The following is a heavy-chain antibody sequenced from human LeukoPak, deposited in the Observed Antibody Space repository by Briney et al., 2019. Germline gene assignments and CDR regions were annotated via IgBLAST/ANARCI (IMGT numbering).Heavy chain of an antibody. CDR2: IYYSGSS. D-gene: IGHD3-22*01. V-gene: IGHV4-59*08. J-gene: IGHJ4*02. CDR3: ARWHSYDSSGYLYYFDY. Sequence: SETLSLTCTVSGGSISSYYWSWIRQPPGKGLEWIGYIYYSGSSNYNPSLKSRVTISVDTSKNQFSLKLSPVTATDTAVYYCARWHSYDSSGYLYYFDYWGQGTLVTVSS. CDR1: GGSISSYY.